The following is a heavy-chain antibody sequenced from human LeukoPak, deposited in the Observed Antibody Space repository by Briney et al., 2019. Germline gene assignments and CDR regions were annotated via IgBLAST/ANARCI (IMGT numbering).Heavy chain of an antibody. CDR1: GFTFSSYG. D-gene: IGHD3-10*01. CDR3: ARERPFMVPYGMDV. V-gene: IGHV3-33*01. Sequence: GGSLRLSCAASGFTFSSYGMPWVRQAPGKGLEWVAVIWYDGSNKYYADSVKGRFTISRDNSKNTLYLQMNSLRAEDTAVYYCARERPFMVPYGMDVWGQGTTVTVSS. CDR2: IWYDGSNK. J-gene: IGHJ6*02.